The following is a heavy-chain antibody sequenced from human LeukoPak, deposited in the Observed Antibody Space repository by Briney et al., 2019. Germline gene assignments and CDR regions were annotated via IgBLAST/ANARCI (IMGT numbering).Heavy chain of an antibody. J-gene: IGHJ4*02. CDR3: AHFAIDTIFGVVLRWESFDY. CDR1: GFSLSTYGVG. CDR2: IYWDDDK. Sequence: SGPTLVNPTQTLTLTCTFSGFSLSTYGVGVDWIRQPPGKALEWLALIYWDDDKRYSPSLKSRLTITKDTSKNQVVLTMTNMDPVDTATYYCAHFAIDTIFGVVLRWESFDYWGQGTLVTVSS. V-gene: IGHV2-5*02. D-gene: IGHD3-3*01.